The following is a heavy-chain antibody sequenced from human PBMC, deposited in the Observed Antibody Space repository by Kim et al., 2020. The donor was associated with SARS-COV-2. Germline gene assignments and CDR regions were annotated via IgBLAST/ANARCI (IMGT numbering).Heavy chain of an antibody. Sequence: GGSLRLSCAASGFTFSSYAMHWVRQAPGKGLEWVAVISYDGSNKYYADSVKGRFTISRDNSKNTLYLQMNSLRAEDTAVYYCATTRGSYYIFDYWGQGTLVTVSS. D-gene: IGHD1-26*01. CDR3: ATTRGSYYIFDY. CDR1: GFTFSSYA. CDR2: ISYDGSNK. J-gene: IGHJ4*02. V-gene: IGHV3-30-3*01.